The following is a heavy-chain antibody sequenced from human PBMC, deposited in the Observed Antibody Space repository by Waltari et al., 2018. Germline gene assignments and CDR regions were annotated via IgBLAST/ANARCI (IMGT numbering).Heavy chain of an antibody. V-gene: IGHV1-24*01. D-gene: IGHD6-25*01. J-gene: IGHJ4*02. CDR2: FDPKDGKT. CDR3: ATDEAYSSEGVKMGY. Sequence: QVRLVQSGAEVKKPGASVKVSCNVSGYTLTELTMHWVRQAPGKGLEWMGGFDPKDGKTIDAQKFQGRVTMTEDTSTYTAYMKLSSLRSEDTAVYYCATDEAYSSEGVKMGYWGQGTLVTVSS. CDR1: GYTLTELT.